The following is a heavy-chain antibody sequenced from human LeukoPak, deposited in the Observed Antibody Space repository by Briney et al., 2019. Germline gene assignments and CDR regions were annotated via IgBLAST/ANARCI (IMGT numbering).Heavy chain of an antibody. CDR1: GGSISSYY. Sequence: SETLSLTCTVSGGSISSYYWSWVRQPPGKGLEWIGHIYDTGNTNYNPSLESRVTISVDTSKNQFSLRLTSVTAADTAVYFCARATPWLLPGYWGQGALVPVSS. CDR3: ARATPWLLPGY. CDR2: IYDTGNT. J-gene: IGHJ4*02. D-gene: IGHD3-22*01. V-gene: IGHV4-59*01.